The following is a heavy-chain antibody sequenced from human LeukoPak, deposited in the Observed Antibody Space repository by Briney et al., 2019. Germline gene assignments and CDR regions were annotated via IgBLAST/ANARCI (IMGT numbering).Heavy chain of an antibody. V-gene: IGHV3-53*01. Sequence: GGSLRLSYAVSGFTVSSNYMSWVRRAPGNGLEWVSIIYSDGSTYYADSVKGRFTISRDNSKNTLYLQMNSLRAEDTAVYYCERVVVGSGYDYFDYWGQGTLVTVSS. CDR2: IYSDGST. D-gene: IGHD5-12*01. J-gene: IGHJ4*02. CDR3: ERVVVGSGYDYFDY. CDR1: GFTVSSNY.